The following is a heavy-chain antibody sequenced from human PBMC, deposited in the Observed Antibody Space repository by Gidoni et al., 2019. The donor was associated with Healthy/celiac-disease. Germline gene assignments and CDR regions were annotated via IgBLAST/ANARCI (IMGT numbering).Heavy chain of an antibody. Sequence: QLQLQESGPGLVKPSETLSLTCTVSGGSISSSSYYWGWIRQPPGKGLEWIGSIYYSGSTYYNPSLKSRVTISVDTSKNQFSLKLSSVTAADTAVYYCARDTENRNAFDIWGQGTMVTVSS. J-gene: IGHJ3*02. V-gene: IGHV4-39*07. CDR3: ARDTENRNAFDI. D-gene: IGHD4-4*01. CDR2: IYYSGST. CDR1: GGSISSSSYY.